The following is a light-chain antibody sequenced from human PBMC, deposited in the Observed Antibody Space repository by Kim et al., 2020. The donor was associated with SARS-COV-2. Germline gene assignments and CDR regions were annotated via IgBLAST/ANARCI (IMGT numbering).Light chain of an antibody. CDR3: QQYSNWPSIT. Sequence: EIVMTQSPATLSVSPGERATLSCRASQSVSSKLAWYQQKPGQAPRLLIYGASTRATGIPARLSGSGSGTEFTLTISSLQSEDFAVYYCQQYSNWPSITFGQGTRLEIK. CDR2: GAS. J-gene: IGKJ5*01. CDR1: QSVSSK. V-gene: IGKV3-15*01.